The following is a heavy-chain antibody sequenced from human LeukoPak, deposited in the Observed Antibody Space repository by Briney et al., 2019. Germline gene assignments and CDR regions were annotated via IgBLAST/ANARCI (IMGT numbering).Heavy chain of an antibody. V-gene: IGHV3-30*03. CDR2: ISHDGSNK. CDR3: ARDRNPGRIAVAGRGSVGSY. D-gene: IGHD6-19*01. Sequence: QAGGSLRLSCAASGFTFSSYGMHWVRQAPGKGLEWVAGISHDGSNKYYADSMKGRFTISRDDSKNTLYLQMNSLRAEDTAVYYCARDRNPGRIAVAGRGSVGSYWGQGTLVTVSS. J-gene: IGHJ4*02. CDR1: GFTFSSYG.